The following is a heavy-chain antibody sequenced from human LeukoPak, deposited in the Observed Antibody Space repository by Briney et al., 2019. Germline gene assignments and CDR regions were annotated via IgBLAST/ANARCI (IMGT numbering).Heavy chain of an antibody. Sequence: PSETLSLTCTVSGASITNSYWNWVRQPPGKGLEWIGYIYSSGNTNYNPPLKSRVTISLDVSKNQFSLKLTSVTAADTAVYYCANSYDGKIVPFDNWGQGALVAVSS. CDR2: IYSSGNT. CDR3: ANSYDGKIVPFDN. D-gene: IGHD4-23*01. J-gene: IGHJ4*02. V-gene: IGHV4-4*09. CDR1: GASITNSY.